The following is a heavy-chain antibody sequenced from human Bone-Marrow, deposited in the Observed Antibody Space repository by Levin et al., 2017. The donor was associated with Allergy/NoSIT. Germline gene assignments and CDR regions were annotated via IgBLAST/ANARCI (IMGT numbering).Heavy chain of an antibody. CDR1: GGSFSSDC. J-gene: IGHJ5*01. D-gene: IGHD2-2*01. Sequence: SVKVSCRASGGSFSSDCLNWVRQAPGQGLEWMGGIIPMFETGKSAQKFQGRVTISADEYTSTAHMELRSLRSEDTAMYFCCRSSSWYNWCDSWGQGTLVTVSA. CDR3: CRSSSWYNWCDS. CDR2: IIPMFETG. V-gene: IGHV1-69*13.